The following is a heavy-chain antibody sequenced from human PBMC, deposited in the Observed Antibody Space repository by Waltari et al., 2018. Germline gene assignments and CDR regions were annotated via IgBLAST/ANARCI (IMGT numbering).Heavy chain of an antibody. J-gene: IGHJ6*03. CDR1: GFTFRSYA. V-gene: IGHV3-23*04. CDR2: ISGSGGST. Sequence: EVQLVESGGGLVQPGGSLRLSCAASGFTFRSYAMTWVRRAPGKGLEWVSAISGSGGSTYYADSVKGRFTISRDNSKNTLYLQMNSLRAEDTAVYYCAKTSGGDYYYYYYMDVWGKGTTVTVSS. CDR3: AKTSGGDYYYYYYMDV. D-gene: IGHD3-10*01.